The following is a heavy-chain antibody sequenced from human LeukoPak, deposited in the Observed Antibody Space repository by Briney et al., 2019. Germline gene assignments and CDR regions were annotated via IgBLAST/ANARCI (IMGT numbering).Heavy chain of an antibody. CDR1: GYTFTSYG. J-gene: IGHJ4*02. D-gene: IGHD6-13*01. Sequence: GASVKVSCKASGYTFTSYGISWVRQAPGQGLEWMGWISAYNGNTNYAQKLQGRVTMTTDTSTSTAYMELRSLRSDDTAVYYCARHSPLIAAAGTGFDYWGQGTLVTVSS. CDR3: ARHSPLIAAAGTGFDY. CDR2: ISAYNGNT. V-gene: IGHV1-18*01.